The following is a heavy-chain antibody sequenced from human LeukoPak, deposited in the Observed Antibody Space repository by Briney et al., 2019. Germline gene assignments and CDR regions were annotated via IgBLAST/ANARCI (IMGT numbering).Heavy chain of an antibody. V-gene: IGHV4-59*02. J-gene: IGHJ4*02. D-gene: IGHD6-13*01. CDR2: IHYSGST. CDR3: ATSSSSWANFDY. CDR1: GGSVSSYY. Sequence: SETLSLTCTVSGGSVSSYYWNWLRQPPGKGLEWIGYIHYSGSTSYNPSLKSRVTISIDTSRNQFSLKVNSVTAADTAMYYCATSSSSWANFDYWGQGTLVTVSS.